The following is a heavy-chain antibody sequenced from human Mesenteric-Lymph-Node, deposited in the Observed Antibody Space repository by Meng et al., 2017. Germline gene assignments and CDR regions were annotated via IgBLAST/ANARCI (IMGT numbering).Heavy chain of an antibody. D-gene: IGHD1-26*01. CDR1: GFTFSGSA. J-gene: IGHJ4*02. CDR2: VRDKANNYAT. Sequence: EVQLVDSGGGLVQPGGSLKLSCAASGFTFSGSAMHWVRQASGKGLEWVGRVRDKANNYATSYAELVKGRFTISRDDSRNTAYLQMDSLKTEDTAVYYCGSGNYFDYWGQGTLVTVSS. V-gene: IGHV3-73*01. CDR3: GSGNYFDY.